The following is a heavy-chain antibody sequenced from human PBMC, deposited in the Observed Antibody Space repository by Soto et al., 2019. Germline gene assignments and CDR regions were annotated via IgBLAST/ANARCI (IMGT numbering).Heavy chain of an antibody. D-gene: IGHD2-21*01. J-gene: IGHJ6*02. CDR3: AKYSGYYYGMDV. V-gene: IGHV4-59*01. Sequence: WTWIRQTPGKGLEWIGYNLYSGSTSYNPSLQSRVTISVDKSKNQFSLKLTSVTAADTALYYCAKYSGYYYGMDVWGQGTTVTVSS. CDR2: NLYSGST.